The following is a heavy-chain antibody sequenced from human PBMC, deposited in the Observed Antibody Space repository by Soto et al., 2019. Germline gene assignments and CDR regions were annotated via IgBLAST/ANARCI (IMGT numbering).Heavy chain of an antibody. D-gene: IGHD5-18*01. V-gene: IGHV3-30-3*01. Sequence: PGGSLRLSCAASGFTFSSYAMHWVRQAPGKGLEWVAVISYDGSNKYYADSVKGRFTISRDNSKNTLYLQMNSLRAEDTAVYYCAREDTAMVSLGYYYYYGMDVWGQGTTVTVSS. J-gene: IGHJ6*02. CDR2: ISYDGSNK. CDR1: GFTFSSYA. CDR3: AREDTAMVSLGYYYYYGMDV.